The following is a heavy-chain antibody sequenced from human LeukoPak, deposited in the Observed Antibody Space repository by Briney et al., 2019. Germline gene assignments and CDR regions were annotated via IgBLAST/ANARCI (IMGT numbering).Heavy chain of an antibody. CDR2: IKQDGSKK. CDR1: GFIFGNYW. V-gene: IGHV3-7*01. J-gene: IGHJ4*02. Sequence: GGSLRVSCAASGSASGFIFGNYWMNWVRQAPGKGLEWVANIKQDGSKKYYADSVKGRFTISRDNAKNSLYLQMNGLRAEDAAVYYCTSGERVDYWGQGTLVTVSS. CDR3: TSGERVDY. D-gene: IGHD2-21*01.